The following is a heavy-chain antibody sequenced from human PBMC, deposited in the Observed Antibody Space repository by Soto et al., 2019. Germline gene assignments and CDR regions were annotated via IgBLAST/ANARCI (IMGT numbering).Heavy chain of an antibody. J-gene: IGHJ3*02. CDR1: GGSFSGYY. D-gene: IGHD4-17*01. Sequence: QVQLQQWGAGLLKPSETLSLTCAVYGGSFSGYYWSWIRQPPGKGLERIGEINHSGSTNYNPSLKNRVGIRVDSSKGQFSLQLGSVTATDVAVYYGAGGSKGVTVTIDAFDIWGQGTMVTVSS. V-gene: IGHV4-34*01. CDR2: INHSGST. CDR3: AGGSKGVTVTIDAFDI.